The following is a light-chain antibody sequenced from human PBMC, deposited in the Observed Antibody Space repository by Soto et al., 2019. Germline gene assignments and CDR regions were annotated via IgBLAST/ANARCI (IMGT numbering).Light chain of an antibody. V-gene: IGLV2-14*01. CDR1: SSDVGGYNY. J-gene: IGLJ1*01. Sequence: QSVLTQPASVSGAPGESITISCTGTSSDVGGYNYVSWYQQHPGKAPKLMIYDVSNRPSGVSNRFSGSKSGNTASPTISGLQAEDEADYCCSSYTSSSTPYVFGTGTKVTVL. CDR2: DVS. CDR3: SSYTSSSTPYV.